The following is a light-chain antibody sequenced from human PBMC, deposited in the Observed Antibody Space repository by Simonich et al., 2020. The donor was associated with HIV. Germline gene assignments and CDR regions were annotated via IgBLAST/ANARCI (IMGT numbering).Light chain of an antibody. V-gene: IGKV3-15*01. Sequence: EIVMTQSPATLSVSPGERATLSCRASQGVSSDLAWYQQKLGQAPRLLIYGASTRATGIPARFSGSGSGTEFTLTISSMQSEDFAVYYCQQRSNWPLTFGGGTKVEIK. CDR3: QQRSNWPLT. CDR1: QGVSSD. J-gene: IGKJ4*01. CDR2: GAS.